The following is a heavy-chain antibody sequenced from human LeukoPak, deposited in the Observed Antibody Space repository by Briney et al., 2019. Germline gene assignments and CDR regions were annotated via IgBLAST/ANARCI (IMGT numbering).Heavy chain of an antibody. CDR3: ARGGFDI. CDR2: ISYDGSNK. V-gene: IGHV3-30-3*01. J-gene: IGHJ3*02. CDR1: GFTFSSYA. Sequence: GGSLRLSCAASGFTFSSYAMHWVRQAPGKGLEWVAVISYDGSNKYYADSVKGRFTISRDNSKNTLYLQMNSLRAEDTAVYYCARGGFDIWGQGKMVTVSS.